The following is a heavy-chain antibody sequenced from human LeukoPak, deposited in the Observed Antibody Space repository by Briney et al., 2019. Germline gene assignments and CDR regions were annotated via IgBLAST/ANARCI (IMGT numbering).Heavy chain of an antibody. D-gene: IGHD5-18*01. V-gene: IGHV3-23*01. J-gene: IGHJ4*02. Sequence: GGSLRLSCAASGFTFSSYAMSWVRQAPGKGLEWVSAISGSGGSTYYADSVKGRFTISRDNSKNTLYLQMNSLRAEDTAVYYCAKGGTAMVKVPNYFDYWGQGTLVTVSS. CDR3: AKGGTAMVKVPNYFDY. CDR1: GFTFSSYA. CDR2: ISGSGGST.